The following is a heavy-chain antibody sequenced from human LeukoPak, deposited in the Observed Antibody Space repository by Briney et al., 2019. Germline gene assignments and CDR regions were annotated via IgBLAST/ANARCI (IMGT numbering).Heavy chain of an antibody. CDR1: GFTFGSYA. Sequence: GGSLRLSCAASGFTFGSYAMSWVRQAPGKGLEWVSAISGSGGSTYYADSVKGRFTISRDNSKNTLYLQMNSLRAEDTAVYYCAKASTSYSSSSPSDYWGQGTLVTVSS. D-gene: IGHD6-6*01. J-gene: IGHJ4*02. V-gene: IGHV3-23*01. CDR2: ISGSGGST. CDR3: AKASTSYSSSSPSDY.